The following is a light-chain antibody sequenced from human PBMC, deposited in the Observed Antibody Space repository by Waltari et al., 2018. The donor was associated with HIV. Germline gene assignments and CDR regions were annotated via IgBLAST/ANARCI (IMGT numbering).Light chain of an antibody. J-gene: IGKJ5*01. Sequence: DIQMTQSPSTLSASVGDRVTITCGASQCISSWLAWYQWKPGKAPKVLIYKASSLESGVPSRCSGSGSGTEFTLTISSLQPDDFATYYCQQYDSYSITFGQGTRLEIK. V-gene: IGKV1-5*03. CDR2: KAS. CDR1: QCISSW. CDR3: QQYDSYSIT.